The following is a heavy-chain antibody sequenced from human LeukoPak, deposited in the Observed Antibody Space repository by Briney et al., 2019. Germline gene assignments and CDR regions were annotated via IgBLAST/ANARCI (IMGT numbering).Heavy chain of an antibody. J-gene: IGHJ4*02. CDR2: ISGSGGST. Sequence: PGGSLRLSCGASGFTFSSYAMIWVRQAPGKELEWVSAISGSGGSTYYADSVKGRFTISRDNSKNTLYLQMNSLRAEDTAVYYCALGGDHVPFGYWGQGTLVTVSS. CDR1: GFTFSSYA. CDR3: ALGGDHVPFGY. V-gene: IGHV3-23*01. D-gene: IGHD2-21*02.